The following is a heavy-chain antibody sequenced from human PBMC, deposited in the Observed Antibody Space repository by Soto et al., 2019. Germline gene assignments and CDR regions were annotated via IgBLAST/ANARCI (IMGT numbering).Heavy chain of an antibody. CDR1: GGSISSYY. CDR2: IYYSGST. CDR3: ARQGTRLRLMDV. J-gene: IGHJ6*04. V-gene: IGHV4-59*08. D-gene: IGHD5-12*01. Sequence: SETLSLTCTVSGGSISSYYWSWIRQPPGKGLEWIGYIYYSGSTNYNPSLKSRVTISVDTSKNQFSLKLSSVTAADTAVYYCARQGTRLRLMDVWGKGTTVTVSS.